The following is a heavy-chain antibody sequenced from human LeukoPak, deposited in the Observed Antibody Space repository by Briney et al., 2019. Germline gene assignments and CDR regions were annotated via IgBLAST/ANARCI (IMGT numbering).Heavy chain of an antibody. V-gene: IGHV3-21*01. CDR3: ARPDMITFGGVIALPFDY. D-gene: IGHD3-16*02. CDR1: GFTFSSYS. J-gene: IGHJ4*02. CDR2: ISSSSSYI. Sequence: SGGSLRLSCAASGFTFSSYSMNWVRQAPGKGLEWVSSISSSSSYIYYADSVKGRFTISRDNAKNSLYLQMNGLRAEDTAVYYCARPDMITFGGVIALPFDYWGQGTLVTVSS.